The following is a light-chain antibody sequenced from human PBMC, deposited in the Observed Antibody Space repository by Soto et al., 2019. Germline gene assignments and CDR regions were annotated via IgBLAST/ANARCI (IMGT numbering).Light chain of an antibody. Sequence: QSALTQPASVSGSPGQSITISCTGTSSDVGGYNYVSWYQHHPGKAPKLIIFDVSNRPSGISNRFSGSKSGNTASLTISGLQAEDEADYYCSSYAGSDNPYVFGTGTKLTVL. J-gene: IGLJ1*01. CDR3: SSYAGSDNPYV. V-gene: IGLV2-14*03. CDR2: DVS. CDR1: SSDVGGYNY.